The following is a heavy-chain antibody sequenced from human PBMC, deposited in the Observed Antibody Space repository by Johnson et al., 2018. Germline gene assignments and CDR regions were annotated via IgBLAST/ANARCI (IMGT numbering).Heavy chain of an antibody. D-gene: IGHD4-17*01. J-gene: IGHJ6*03. Sequence: QVQLQESGPGLVKPSETLSLTCIVSGGSISSNYWSWIRQPPGEGLEWIGYIYASVATNYNPSLKSRVTMSGDTSKNQFSLKLSSVTVADTAGYYCARGGAVTSPDYYYMDVWGKGTTVTVSS. CDR2: IYASVAT. CDR3: ARGGAVTSPDYYYMDV. CDR1: GGSISSNY. V-gene: IGHV4-59*01.